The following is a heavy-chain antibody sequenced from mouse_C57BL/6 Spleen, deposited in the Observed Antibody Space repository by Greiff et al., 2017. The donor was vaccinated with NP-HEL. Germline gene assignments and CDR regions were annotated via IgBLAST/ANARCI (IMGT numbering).Heavy chain of an antibody. CDR1: GFTFSSYA. V-gene: IGHV5-4*01. J-gene: IGHJ4*01. CDR2: ISDGGSYT. CDR3: AREDDGYYAMDY. Sequence: EVQLVESGGGLVKPGGSLKLSCAASGFTFSSYAMSWVRQTPEKRLEWVATISDGGSYTYYPDNVKGRFTISRDNAKNNLYLQMSHLKSEDTAVYYCAREDDGYYAMDYWGQGTSVTVSS. D-gene: IGHD2-3*01.